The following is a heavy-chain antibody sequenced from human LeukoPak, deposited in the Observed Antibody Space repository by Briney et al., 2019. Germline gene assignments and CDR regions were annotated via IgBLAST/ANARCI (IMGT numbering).Heavy chain of an antibody. CDR2: IQYDGSTT. D-gene: IGHD2-15*01. J-gene: IGHJ3*02. CDR1: GFSFSSYW. V-gene: IGHV3-74*01. Sequence: GGSLRLSCAASGFSFSSYWMHWVRQAPGKGRVWVARIQYDGSTTNYADSVKGRFTISRDNAKKTLYVQMNSLRAEDTAVYYCARALVAGVTLNALDIWGQGTMVTVSS. CDR3: ARALVAGVTLNALDI.